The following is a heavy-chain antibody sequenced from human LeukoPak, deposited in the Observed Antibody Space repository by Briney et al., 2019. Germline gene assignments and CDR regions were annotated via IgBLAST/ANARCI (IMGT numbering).Heavy chain of an antibody. V-gene: IGHV3-23*01. Sequence: PGGSLRLSCAASGFTFSNYAMSWVRQTPGKGLEWVSIISTSGSGGATYCADSVKGRFTISRDSPKNTLYLQMNSIRAEDTAVYYCARAPGSLVSVAARPYYFDFWGQGTLVTVSS. J-gene: IGHJ4*02. CDR1: GFTFSNYA. CDR2: ISTSGSGGAT. CDR3: ARAPGSLVSVAARPYYFDF. D-gene: IGHD6-6*01.